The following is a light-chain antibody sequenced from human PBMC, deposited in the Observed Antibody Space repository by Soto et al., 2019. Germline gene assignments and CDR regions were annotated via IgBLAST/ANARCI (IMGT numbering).Light chain of an antibody. Sequence: QSALTQPASVSGSPGQSITISCTGTSSDVGRYNYVSWYQHHPGKAPKLMIYGVSSRPSGVSNRFSGSKSGNTASLTISGLQAEDESDYYCSAYTSSFTVIFGGGTKLTVL. CDR2: GVS. CDR3: SAYTSSFTVI. V-gene: IGLV2-14*03. J-gene: IGLJ2*01. CDR1: SSDVGRYNY.